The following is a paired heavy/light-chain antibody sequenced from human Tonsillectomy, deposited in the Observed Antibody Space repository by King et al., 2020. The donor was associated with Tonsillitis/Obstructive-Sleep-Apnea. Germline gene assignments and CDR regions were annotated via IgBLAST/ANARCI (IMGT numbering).Heavy chain of an antibody. CDR3: AKLRNRGLIPGYFDY. CDR2: ISGSGDTT. CDR1: GFTFSSYA. Sequence: EVQLLESGGGLVQPGGSLRLSCAASGFTFSSYAMSWVRQAPGKGLDWVSGISGSGDTTHYAESVKGRFTISRDNSKNSLYLQMNSLGAEDTAVYYCAKLRNRGLIPGYFDYWGQGTLVTVSS. D-gene: IGHD3-10*01. V-gene: IGHV3-23*01. J-gene: IGHJ4*02.
Light chain of an antibody. CDR3: QQYHNYWT. CDR1: QSISSW. CDR2: KAS. Sequence: DIQMTQSPSTLSASVGDRVTITCRASQSISSWLAWYQQKPGKAPKLLIYKASSLESGVPSRFSGSGSGTEFTLTISSLQPDDFATYYCQQYHNYWTFGQGTRVEIK. V-gene: IGKV1-5*03. J-gene: IGKJ1*01.